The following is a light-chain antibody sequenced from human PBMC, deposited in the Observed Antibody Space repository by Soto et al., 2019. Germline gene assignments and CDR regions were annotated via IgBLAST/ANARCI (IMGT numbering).Light chain of an antibody. CDR1: QSVTTN. Sequence: EIVLTQAPGTLSLSPGERATLSCRASQSVTTNLAWYQHKPGQAPRLLIYGASTRATGIPARFSGSGSGTEFTLTISSLQSEDFAVYYCQQYNNWPPRTFGGGTKVDIK. CDR3: QQYNNWPPRT. V-gene: IGKV3-15*01. J-gene: IGKJ4*01. CDR2: GAS.